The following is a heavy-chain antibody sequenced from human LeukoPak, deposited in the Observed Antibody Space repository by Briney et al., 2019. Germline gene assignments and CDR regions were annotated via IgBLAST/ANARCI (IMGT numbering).Heavy chain of an antibody. Sequence: ASVKVSCKASGYTFTSYAMHWVRQAPGQWLEWMGWINAGNGNTKYSQKFQGRVTITRDTSASTAYMELSSLRSEDTAVYYCAIGTTVVKGDAFDIWGQGTMVTVSS. CDR3: AIGTTVVKGDAFDI. CDR1: GYTFTSYA. V-gene: IGHV1-3*01. D-gene: IGHD4-23*01. J-gene: IGHJ3*02. CDR2: INAGNGNT.